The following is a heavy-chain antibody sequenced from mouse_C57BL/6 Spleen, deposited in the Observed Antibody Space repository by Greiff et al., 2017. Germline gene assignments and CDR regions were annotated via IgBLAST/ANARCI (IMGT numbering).Heavy chain of an antibody. CDR2: INPNNGGT. CDR3: ARSDGYSWFAY. D-gene: IGHD2-3*01. CDR1: GYTFTDYY. J-gene: IGHJ3*01. V-gene: IGHV1-26*01. Sequence: EVQLQQSGPELVKPGASVKISCKASGYTFTDYYMNWVKQSHGKSLEWIGDINPNNGGTSYNQKFKGKATLTVDKSSSTAYMALRSLTSEDSAVYYCARSDGYSWFAYWGQGTLVTVSA.